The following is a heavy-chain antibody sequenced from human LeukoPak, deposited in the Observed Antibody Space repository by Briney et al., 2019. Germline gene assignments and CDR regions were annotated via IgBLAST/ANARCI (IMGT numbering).Heavy chain of an antibody. V-gene: IGHV1-2*02. CDR2: INPNSGVT. Sequence: ASVKVSCKASGYTFTGHYIHWVRQAPGQGLEWMGWINPNSGVTNYAQKFQGRVTMTRDTSISTAYMDLSRLRSDDTAVYYCARDPSDCTSGPCYFFDYWGQGTLVTVSS. J-gene: IGHJ4*02. D-gene: IGHD2-8*01. CDR1: GYTFTGHY. CDR3: ARDPSDCTSGPCYFFDY.